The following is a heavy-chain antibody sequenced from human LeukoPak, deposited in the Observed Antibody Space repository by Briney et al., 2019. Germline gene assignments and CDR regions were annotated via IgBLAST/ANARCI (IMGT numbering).Heavy chain of an antibody. CDR3: ARGGDYDYVWGSYREYYFDY. V-gene: IGHV1-18*01. J-gene: IGHJ4*02. Sequence: ASVKVSCKASGYTFTSYGISWVRQAPGQGLEWMGWISADNGNTNYAQKLQGRVTMTTDTSTSTAYMELRSLRSDDTAVYYCARGGDYDYVWGSYREYYFDYWGQGTLVTVSS. CDR1: GYTFTSYG. D-gene: IGHD3-16*02. CDR2: ISADNGNT.